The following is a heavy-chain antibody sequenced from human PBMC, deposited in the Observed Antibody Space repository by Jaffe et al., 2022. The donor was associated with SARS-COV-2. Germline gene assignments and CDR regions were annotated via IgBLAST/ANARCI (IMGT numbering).Heavy chain of an antibody. CDR1: GGSISSGSYY. J-gene: IGHJ4*02. CDR3: AREGNYDSSGSPDY. D-gene: IGHD3-22*01. Sequence: QVQLQESGPGLVKPSQTLSLTCTVSGGSISSGSYYWSWIRQPAGKGLEWIGRIYTSGSTNYNPSLKSRVTISVDTSKNQFSLKLSSVTAADTAVYYCAREGNYDSSGSPDYWGQGTLVTVSS. V-gene: IGHV4-61*02. CDR2: IYTSGST.